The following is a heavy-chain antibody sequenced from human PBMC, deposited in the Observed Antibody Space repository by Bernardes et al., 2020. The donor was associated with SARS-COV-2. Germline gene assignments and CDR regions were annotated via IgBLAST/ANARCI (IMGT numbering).Heavy chain of an antibody. D-gene: IGHD3-22*01. CDR3: ARKGDGYHQYYFDY. CDR2: ISAGSSTI. J-gene: IGHJ4*02. CDR1: GFTFSNYA. V-gene: IGHV3-48*02. Sequence: VGSLSLSCAASGFTFSNYAMNWVRQAPGKGLEWVAYISAGSSTIYYAESVKGRFTISRDNAQKSLFLQMNSLRDEDTAVYYCARKGDGYHQYYFDYWGQGTLVTVSA.